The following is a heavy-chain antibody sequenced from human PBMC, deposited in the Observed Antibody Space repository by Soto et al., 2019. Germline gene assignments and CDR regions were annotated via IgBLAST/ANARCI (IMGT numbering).Heavy chain of an antibody. J-gene: IGHJ4*02. CDR3: ARDRVSRGYSYGFDY. Sequence: PSETLSLTCTVSGGSISSGGYYWSWIRQHPGKGLEWIGYIYYSGSTYYNPSLKSRVTISVDTSKNQFSLKLSSVTAADTAVYYCARDRVSRGYSYGFDYWGQGTLVTVSS. CDR1: GGSISSGGYY. V-gene: IGHV4-31*03. CDR2: IYYSGST. D-gene: IGHD5-18*01.